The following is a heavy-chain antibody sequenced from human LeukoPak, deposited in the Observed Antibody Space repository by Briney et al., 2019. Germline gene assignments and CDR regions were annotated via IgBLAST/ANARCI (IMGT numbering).Heavy chain of an antibody. CDR1: GGTFSSYA. J-gene: IGHJ4*02. Sequence: SVKVSCKASGGTFSSYAISWVRQAPGQGLEWMGRIIPIFGTANYAQKFQGRVTITTDVSTSTAYMELSSLRSEDTAVYYCARDGSGFYDSSGYTLDYWGQGTLVTVSS. D-gene: IGHD3-22*01. V-gene: IGHV1-69*05. CDR2: IIPIFGTA. CDR3: ARDGSGFYDSSGYTLDY.